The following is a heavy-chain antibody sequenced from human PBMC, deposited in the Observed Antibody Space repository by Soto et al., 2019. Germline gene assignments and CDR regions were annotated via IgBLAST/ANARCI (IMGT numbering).Heavy chain of an antibody. Sequence: QVQLVESGGGVVQPGRSLRLSCAASGFTFSSYAMHWVRQAPGKGLEWVAVISYDGSNKYYADSVKGRFTISRDNSKNTLYLQMNSLRAEDTAVYYCARDPVAGTTETLYGVDVWGQGTTVTVSS. V-gene: IGHV3-30-3*01. CDR1: GFTFSSYA. CDR3: ARDPVAGTTETLYGVDV. CDR2: ISYDGSNK. D-gene: IGHD6-19*01. J-gene: IGHJ6*02.